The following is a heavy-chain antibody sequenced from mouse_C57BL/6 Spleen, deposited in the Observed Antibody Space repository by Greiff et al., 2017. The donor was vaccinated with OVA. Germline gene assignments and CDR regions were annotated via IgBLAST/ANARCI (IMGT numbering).Heavy chain of an antibody. J-gene: IGHJ2*01. CDR3: AREGFSTPY. CDR1: GYSITSGYY. CDR2: ISYDGSN. V-gene: IGHV3-6*01. Sequence: EVQLQQSGPGLVKPSQSLSLTCSVTGYSITSGYYWNWIRQFPGNKLEWMGYISYDGSNNYNPSLKNRISITRDTSKNQFFLKLNSVTTEDTATYYCAREGFSTPYWGQGTTLTVSS. D-gene: IGHD2-1*01.